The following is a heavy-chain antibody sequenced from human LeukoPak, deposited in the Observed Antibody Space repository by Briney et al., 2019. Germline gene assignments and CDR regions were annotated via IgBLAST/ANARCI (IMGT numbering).Heavy chain of an antibody. J-gene: IGHJ4*02. D-gene: IGHD4-23*01. CDR1: EFTFSSYT. Sequence: PGGSLRLSCAASEFTFSSYTTNWVRQAPGKGLEWVSSISSNNNYIYYADSVKGRFTISRDNAKNSLYLQMNSLRAEDTAVYYCARGSRGNFDYWGQGTLVTVSS. CDR2: ISSNNNYI. CDR3: ARGSRGNFDY. V-gene: IGHV3-21*01.